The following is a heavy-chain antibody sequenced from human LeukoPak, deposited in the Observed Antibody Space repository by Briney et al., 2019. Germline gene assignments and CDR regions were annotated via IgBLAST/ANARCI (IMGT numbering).Heavy chain of an antibody. V-gene: IGHV4-4*07. CDR2: IFASGST. CDR1: GASINSDY. Sequence: SETLSLTCTVSGASINSDYWTWVRQVAGKGLEWIGRIFASGSTNYNPYLGSRITMSVDTSKNQFSLDLSSVTAADTGVYYCVRGWAPRGEKSSFASWGQGTLVTVSS. CDR3: VRGWAPRGEKSSFAS. J-gene: IGHJ4*02. D-gene: IGHD3-10*01.